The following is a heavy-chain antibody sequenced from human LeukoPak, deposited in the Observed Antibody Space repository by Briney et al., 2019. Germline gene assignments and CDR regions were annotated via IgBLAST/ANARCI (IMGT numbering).Heavy chain of an antibody. J-gene: IGHJ4*02. CDR3: ATIYGDYSDFDS. V-gene: IGHV4-34*01. D-gene: IGHD4-17*01. CDR1: GASFRGSY. CDR2: ITHDGRI. Sequence: SETLSLTCAVYGASFRGSYWSWIRQPPGKGLEWIGEITHDGRINHNPSLKSRVTISVDRSMNQFSLKLSSVTVAGTAVYYCATIYGDYSDFDSWGQGTLVTVSS.